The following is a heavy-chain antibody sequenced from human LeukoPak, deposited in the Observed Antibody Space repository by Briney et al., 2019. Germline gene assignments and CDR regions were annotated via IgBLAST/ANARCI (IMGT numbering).Heavy chain of an antibody. CDR1: GFTFGDYA. J-gene: IGHJ3*02. CDR2: IRSKAYGGTT. D-gene: IGHD3-22*01. Sequence: PGGSLRLSCTASGFTFGDYAMSWVRQAPGKGLEWVGFIRSKAYGGTTEYAASVKGRFTISRDDSKSIAYLQMNSLKTEDTAVYYCTRDPSGITMIVVVITPYDAFDIWGQGTMVTVSS. CDR3: TRDPSGITMIVVVITPYDAFDI. V-gene: IGHV3-49*04.